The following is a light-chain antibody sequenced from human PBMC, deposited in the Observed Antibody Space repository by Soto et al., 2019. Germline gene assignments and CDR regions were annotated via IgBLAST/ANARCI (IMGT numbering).Light chain of an antibody. V-gene: IGKV3-20*01. CDR2: GSS. Sequence: EIVLTQCPGTLSLSPGERATLSCRASQSVDSRYFAWYQQKLGQAPRLLIYGSSNRATGIPDRFSGSGSGTDFTLTISRLEPEDFAVYHCQQYENSVPLTFGGGTKVEI. J-gene: IGKJ4*01. CDR3: QQYENSVPLT. CDR1: QSVDSRY.